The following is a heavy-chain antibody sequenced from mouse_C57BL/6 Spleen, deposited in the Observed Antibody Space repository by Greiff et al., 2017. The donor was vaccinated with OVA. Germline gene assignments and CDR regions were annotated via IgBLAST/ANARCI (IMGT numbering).Heavy chain of an antibody. V-gene: IGHV1-15*01. J-gene: IGHJ2*01. Sequence: QVQLQQSGAELVRPGASVTLSCKASGYTFTDYEMHWVKQTPVHGLEWIGAIDPETGGTAYNQKFKGKAILTADKSSSTAYMELRSPTSEDSAVYYCTTFYDGYWYYFDYWGQGTTRTVSS. CDR2: IDPETGGT. CDR3: TTFYDGYWYYFDY. CDR1: GYTFTDYE. D-gene: IGHD2-3*01.